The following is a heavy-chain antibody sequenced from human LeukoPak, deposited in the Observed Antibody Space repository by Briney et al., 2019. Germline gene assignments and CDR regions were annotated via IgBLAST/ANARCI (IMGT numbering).Heavy chain of an antibody. CDR1: GFTFSSYA. CDR3: ARGITIFGVALYGMDV. Sequence: GRSLRLSCSAPGFTFSSYAMHWVRQAPGKGLGWVAVISYDGSNKYYPDPVKGRFTISRDNSKNTLYLQMNSLRAEDTAVYYCARGITIFGVALYGMDVWGQGTTVTVS. J-gene: IGHJ6*02. V-gene: IGHV3-30-3*01. D-gene: IGHD3-3*01. CDR2: ISYDGSNK.